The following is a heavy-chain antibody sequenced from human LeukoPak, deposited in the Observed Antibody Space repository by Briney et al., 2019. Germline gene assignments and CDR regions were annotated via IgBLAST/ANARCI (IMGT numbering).Heavy chain of an antibody. CDR2: IYYSGST. D-gene: IGHD3-22*01. CDR1: GGSISSSSYY. CDR3: ARLSYYDSSPTAY. J-gene: IGHJ4*02. V-gene: IGHV4-39*01. Sequence: SETLSLTCTVSGGSISSSSYYWGWIRQPPGKGLEWIGSIYYSGSTYYNPSLKSRVTISVDTSKNQFSLKLSSVTAADTAVYYCARLSYYDSSPTAYWGQGTLVTVSS.